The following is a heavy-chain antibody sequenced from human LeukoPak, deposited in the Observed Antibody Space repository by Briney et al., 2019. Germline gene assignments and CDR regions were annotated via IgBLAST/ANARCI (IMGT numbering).Heavy chain of an antibody. Sequence: KPSQTLSLTCTVSGGSISSGGYYWSWIRQHPGMGLEWIGYIYYSGSTYYNPSLKSRVTISVDTSKNQFSLKLSSVTAADTAVYYCARDPPICSSTSCHPYGMDVWGKGTTVTVSS. CDR2: IYYSGST. D-gene: IGHD2-2*01. CDR3: ARDPPICSSTSCHPYGMDV. V-gene: IGHV4-31*03. CDR1: GGSISSGGYY. J-gene: IGHJ6*04.